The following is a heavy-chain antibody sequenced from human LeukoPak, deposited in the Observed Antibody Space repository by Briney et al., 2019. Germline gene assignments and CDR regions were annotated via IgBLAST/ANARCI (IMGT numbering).Heavy chain of an antibody. J-gene: IGHJ3*02. D-gene: IGHD2-21*01. CDR1: GFTFSSYS. CDR3: ARPLYCGGECYNAFDI. Sequence: GGSLRLSCAASGFTFSSYSMNWVRQAPGKGLEWVSSISSSSSYIYYADSVKGRFTISRDNAKNSLYLQMNSLRAEDTAIYYCARPLYCGGECYNAFDIWGQGTMVTVSS. CDR2: ISSSSSYI. V-gene: IGHV3-21*01.